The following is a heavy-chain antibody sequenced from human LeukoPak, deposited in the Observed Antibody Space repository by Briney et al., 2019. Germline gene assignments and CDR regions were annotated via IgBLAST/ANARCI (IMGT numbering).Heavy chain of an antibody. Sequence: SETLSLTCAVSGYFISSGYYWGWTRQPPGKGLEWIGGVSHSGSTFYTPSLKSRVTISVDPSRNQFSLKLSSLTAADTAVYYCASTALGYCTTSSCPDYWGPGTLVTVSS. J-gene: IGHJ4*02. D-gene: IGHD2-2*01. V-gene: IGHV4-38-2*01. CDR3: ASTALGYCTTSSCPDY. CDR1: GYFISSGYY. CDR2: VSHSGST.